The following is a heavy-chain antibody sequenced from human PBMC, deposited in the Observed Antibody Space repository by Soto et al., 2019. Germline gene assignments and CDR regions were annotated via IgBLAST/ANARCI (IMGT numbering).Heavy chain of an antibody. CDR3: ARGDQYYYGSGSDV. Sequence: GGSLRLSCAASGFTFSSYWMSWVRQAPGKGLEWVANIKQDGSEKYYADSVKGRFTISRDNAKNSLYLQMNSLRDEDTAVYYCARGDQYYYGSGSDVWGQGTTVTVSS. J-gene: IGHJ6*02. CDR2: IKQDGSEK. D-gene: IGHD3-10*01. CDR1: GFTFSSYW. V-gene: IGHV3-7*01.